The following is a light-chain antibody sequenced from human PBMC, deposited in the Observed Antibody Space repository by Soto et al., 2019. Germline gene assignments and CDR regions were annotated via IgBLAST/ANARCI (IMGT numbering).Light chain of an antibody. V-gene: IGKV3-20*01. CDR3: QQYGSSTIT. J-gene: IGKJ5*01. Sequence: EIVLTQSPGTLSLSPGERATLSCRASQSVSSSYLAWYQQKPGQAPRLLIYGASSRATGIPDRFSGSGSGTDVTLTISRLEPEDFAVYYCQQYGSSTITFGQGTRRELK. CDR2: GAS. CDR1: QSVSSSY.